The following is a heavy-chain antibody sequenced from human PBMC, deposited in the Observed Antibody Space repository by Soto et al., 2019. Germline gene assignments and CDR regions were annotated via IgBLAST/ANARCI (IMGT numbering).Heavy chain of an antibody. CDR3: ARTYSSSWSPFDY. Sequence: SETLSLTCTVSGGSISSYYWSWIRQPPGKGLEWIGEINHSGGTNYNPSLKSRVTISVDTSKNQFSLKLSSVTAADTAVYYCARTYSSSWSPFDYWGQGTLVTVSS. D-gene: IGHD6-13*01. V-gene: IGHV4-34*01. J-gene: IGHJ4*02. CDR2: INHSGGT. CDR1: GGSISSYY.